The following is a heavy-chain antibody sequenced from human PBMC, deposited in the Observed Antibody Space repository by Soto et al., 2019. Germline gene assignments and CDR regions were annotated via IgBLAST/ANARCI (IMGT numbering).Heavy chain of an antibody. Sequence: GASFKVSCKACGGTFSSYTISWSRQAPGQGLEWMGRIIPILGIANYAQKFQGRVTITADKSTSTAYMELSSLRSEDTAIYYCARDHVDTPMNNFDSWGQGTLVNVSS. CDR1: GGTFSSYT. J-gene: IGHJ4*02. CDR2: IIPILGIA. CDR3: ARDHVDTPMNNFDS. D-gene: IGHD5-18*01. V-gene: IGHV1-69*04.